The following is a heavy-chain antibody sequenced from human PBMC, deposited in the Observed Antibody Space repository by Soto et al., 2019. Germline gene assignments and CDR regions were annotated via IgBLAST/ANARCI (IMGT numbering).Heavy chain of an antibody. CDR2: IHYSGST. J-gene: IGHJ4*02. V-gene: IGHV4-61*01. Sequence: SQTLSLTCTVSAGSVSSTSYYCTWIRQPPGKGLEWIGYIHYSGSTNYNPSLKSRVAMSVDSSKNHFSLKLSPVTAADQAVYDCARAWEHLGFDYWGQGARVTVSS. CDR3: ARAWEHLGFDY. CDR1: AGSVSSTSYY. D-gene: IGHD1-26*01.